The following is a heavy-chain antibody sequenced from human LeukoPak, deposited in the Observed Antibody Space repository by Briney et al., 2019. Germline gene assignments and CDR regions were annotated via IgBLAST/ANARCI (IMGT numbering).Heavy chain of an antibody. Sequence: PSETLSLTCNVSGGSISHYYWSWIRQPAGKGLEWIGRIFSSGSTNYNPSLKSRVTMSVDTSKNQFSLKLSSVTAADTAVYYCARIVGVTDYSNGYFDYWGQGTLVTVSS. CDR1: GGSISHYY. CDR2: IFSSGST. V-gene: IGHV4-4*07. J-gene: IGHJ4*02. D-gene: IGHD4-11*01. CDR3: ARIVGVTDYSNGYFDY.